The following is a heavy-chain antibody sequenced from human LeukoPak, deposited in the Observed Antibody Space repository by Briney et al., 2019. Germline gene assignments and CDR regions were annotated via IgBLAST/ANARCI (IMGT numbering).Heavy chain of an antibody. Sequence: ASVKVSCKASGYTFTSYGISWVRQAPGQGLEWMGWISAYNANTNYAQKLQGRVTMTTDTSTSTAYMELRSLRSDVTAVYYCARDSLRLQGAAFDYWGQGTLVTVSS. CDR1: GYTFTSYG. CDR2: ISAYNANT. CDR3: ARDSLRLQGAAFDY. V-gene: IGHV1-18*01. J-gene: IGHJ4*02. D-gene: IGHD6-13*01.